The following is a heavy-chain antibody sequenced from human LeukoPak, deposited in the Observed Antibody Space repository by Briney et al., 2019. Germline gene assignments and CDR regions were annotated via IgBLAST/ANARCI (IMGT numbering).Heavy chain of an antibody. V-gene: IGHV5-51*01. CDR3: ARGHGDYSYYFDY. D-gene: IGHD4-17*01. CDR2: IYPGDSDS. CDR1: GYIFTNYW. Sequence: GESLKISCQVSGYIFTNYWIGWVRQMPGKGLEWMGIIYPGDSDSRYSPSFQGQVTISADKSINTAYLQWSSLKASDTAIYYCARGHGDYSYYFDYWGQGTLVTVSS. J-gene: IGHJ4*02.